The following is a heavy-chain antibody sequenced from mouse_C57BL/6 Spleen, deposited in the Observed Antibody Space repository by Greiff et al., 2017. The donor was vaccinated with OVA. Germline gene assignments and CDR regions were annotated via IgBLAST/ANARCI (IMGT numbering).Heavy chain of an antibody. CDR3: ARMLLRQPGMDY. CDR2: INPSNGGT. V-gene: IGHV1-53*01. D-gene: IGHD1-2*01. J-gene: IGHJ4*01. Sequence: QVQLQQPGTELVKPGASVKLSCKASGYTFTSYWVHWVKQRPGQGLEWIGNINPSNGGTNYNEKFKSKATLTVDKSSSTAYMQLSSLTSEDSAVYYCARMLLRQPGMDYWGQGTSVTVSS. CDR1: GYTFTSYW.